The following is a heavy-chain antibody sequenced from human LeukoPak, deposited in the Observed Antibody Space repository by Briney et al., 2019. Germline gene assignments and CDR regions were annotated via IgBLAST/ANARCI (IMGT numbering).Heavy chain of an antibody. CDR3: AKEEGVMAIAGSPSGY. Sequence: GGSLRLSCAASGFTFSNYGIHCVRQAPGKGLEWVAIISNDGTNKYYADSVEGRFTISRNNSKNSLYLQMNSLRAEDTAMYYCAKEEGVMAIAGSPSGYWGQGTLVTVSS. CDR2: ISNDGTNK. V-gene: IGHV3-30*18. D-gene: IGHD2-21*01. J-gene: IGHJ4*02. CDR1: GFTFSNYG.